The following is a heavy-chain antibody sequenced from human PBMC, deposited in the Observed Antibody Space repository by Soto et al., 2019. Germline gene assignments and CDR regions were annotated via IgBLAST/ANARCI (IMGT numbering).Heavy chain of an antibody. J-gene: IGHJ6*02. CDR1: GGTFSSYA. D-gene: IGHD3-10*01. CDR2: IIPIFGTA. V-gene: IGHV1-69*13. CDR3: ARPNYYYGSGSYYHYYYYYGMDV. Sequence: SVKVSCKASGGTFSSYAISWVRQAPGQGLEWMGGIIPIFGTANYAQKFQGRVTITADESTSTAYMELSSLRSEDTAVYYCARPNYYYGSGSYYHYYYYYGMDVWGQGTTVTVSS.